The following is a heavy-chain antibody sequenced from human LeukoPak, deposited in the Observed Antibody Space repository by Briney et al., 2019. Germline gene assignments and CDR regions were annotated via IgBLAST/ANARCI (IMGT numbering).Heavy chain of an antibody. V-gene: IGHV1-2*06. D-gene: IGHD4-17*01. CDR2: INPNSGGT. CDR3: AWSTVTTNYFDY. J-gene: IGHJ4*02. Sequence: ASVKVSCKPSGYTFTGYYMHWVRQAPGQGLEWMGRINPNSGGTNYAQKFQGRVTMTRDTSISTAYMELSRLRSDDTAVYYCAWSTVTTNYFDYWGQGTLVTVSS. CDR1: GYTFTGYY.